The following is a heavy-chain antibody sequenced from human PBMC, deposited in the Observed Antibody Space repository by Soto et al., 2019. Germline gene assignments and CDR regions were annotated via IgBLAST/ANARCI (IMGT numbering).Heavy chain of an antibody. CDR3: ARVEAVPGIYNYHGLDV. CDR2: IITIFGTT. V-gene: IGHV1-69*12. J-gene: IGHJ6*02. CDR1: GGTFSNYA. D-gene: IGHD6-19*01. Sequence: QVQLVQSGAEVKKPGSSVRVSCKASGGTFSNYAISWVRQAPGQGLEWMGGIITIFGTTYYAQKFQGRVTMIADDSTTTDYLQLSSLRSEDTAMYDCARVEAVPGIYNYHGLDVWGQGTAVSVSS.